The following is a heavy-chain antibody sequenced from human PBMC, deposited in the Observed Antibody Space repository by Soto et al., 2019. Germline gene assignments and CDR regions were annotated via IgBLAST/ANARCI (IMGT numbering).Heavy chain of an antibody. J-gene: IGHJ6*02. Sequence: EVQLVESGGGLVQPGGSQRLSCAASGFTVSTDWMYWVRQAPGRGLEWVSVIRGGGNTFYADSVEGRFTISRDNSKNTVYLQMNSLRAEDTAVYYCVRENYYYGMDVWGQGTTVSVSS. CDR3: VRENYYYGMDV. CDR1: GFTVSTDW. CDR2: IRGGGNT. V-gene: IGHV3-66*01.